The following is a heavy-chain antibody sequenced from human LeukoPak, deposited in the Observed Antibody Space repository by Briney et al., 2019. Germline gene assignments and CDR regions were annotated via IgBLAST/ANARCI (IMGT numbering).Heavy chain of an antibody. CDR1: DYTFTSYG. Sequence: GASVKVSCKASDYTFTSYGINWVRQAPGQGLEWMGWISAYNGNTNYAQKFQGRVTMTTDTFTSTAYMELRSLRSDDTAVYYCARDRGRAVVTPGPFSSDYWGQGTLVTVSS. J-gene: IGHJ4*02. CDR3: ARDRGRAVVTPGPFSSDY. CDR2: ISAYNGNT. D-gene: IGHD4-23*01. V-gene: IGHV1-18*01.